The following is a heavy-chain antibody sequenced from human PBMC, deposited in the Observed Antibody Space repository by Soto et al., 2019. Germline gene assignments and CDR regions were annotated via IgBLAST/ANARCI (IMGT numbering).Heavy chain of an antibody. CDR3: ARGITGGLDP. CDR2: ISFDGTNK. Sequence: GGSLRLSCAASGFTLSNYDIHWVRQAPGKGLEWEAVISFDGTNKFYAESVRGRFTISRDNSKNTVSLQMNSLRVDDTAVYYCARGITGGLDPWGQGTLVTVSS. V-gene: IGHV3-30-3*01. J-gene: IGHJ5*02. D-gene: IGHD3-10*01. CDR1: GFTLSNYD.